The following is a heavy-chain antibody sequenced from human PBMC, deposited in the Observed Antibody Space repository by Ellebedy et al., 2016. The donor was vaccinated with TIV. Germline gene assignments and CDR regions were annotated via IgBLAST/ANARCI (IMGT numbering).Heavy chain of an antibody. J-gene: IGHJ4*02. V-gene: IGHV3-23*01. D-gene: IGHD5-18*01. CDR3: AKDKRARVDTAMVAPGY. Sequence: GESLKISXAASGFTFSSYAMSWVRQAPGKGLEWVSAISGSGGSTYYADSVKGRFTISRDNSKNTLYLQMNSLRAEDTAVYYCAKDKRARVDTAMVAPGYWGQGTLVTVSS. CDR1: GFTFSSYA. CDR2: ISGSGGST.